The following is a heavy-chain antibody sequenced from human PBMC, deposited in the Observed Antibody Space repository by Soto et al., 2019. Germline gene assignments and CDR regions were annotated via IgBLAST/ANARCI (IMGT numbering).Heavy chain of an antibody. D-gene: IGHD6-19*01. Sequence: QLVQSGAEVKKPGASVRVSCKTFGYTFSSYGITWVRQAPGQGLEWMGWISTYNGYTNYAENLQGRVTLTTDLSTTVYMELRSLRSDDTAVYYCAREMSSDNDSDPRFRVVAGPFDMWGQGTMVTVSS. CDR1: GYTFSSYG. V-gene: IGHV1-18*01. CDR2: ISTYNGYT. CDR3: AREMSSDNDSDPRFRVVAGPFDM. J-gene: IGHJ3*02.